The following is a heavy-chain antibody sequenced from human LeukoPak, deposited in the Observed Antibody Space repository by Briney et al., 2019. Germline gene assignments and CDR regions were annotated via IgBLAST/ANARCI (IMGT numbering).Heavy chain of an antibody. J-gene: IGHJ3*02. V-gene: IGHV1-46*03. D-gene: IGHD3-10*01. Sequence: GASVKVSCKASGFTFTSFYMHWVRQAPGQGLEWMGIINPTGKTTTYAQKVQGRVSMTRDTSTSTVYMELSSLRSEDTAMYYCTRGGTRVTGHAFDIWGLGTMVTVSS. CDR1: GFTFTSFY. CDR3: TRGGTRVTGHAFDI. CDR2: INPTGKTT.